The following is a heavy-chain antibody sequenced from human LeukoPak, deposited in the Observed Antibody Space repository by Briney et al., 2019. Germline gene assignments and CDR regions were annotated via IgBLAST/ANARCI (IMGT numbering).Heavy chain of an antibody. J-gene: IGHJ1*01. CDR2: ISSSRSTI. V-gene: IGHV3-48*01. D-gene: IGHD3-22*01. CDR1: GFTFSSYS. CDR3: ARIDSGAYYGYFHH. Sequence: GGSLRLSCAASGFTFSSYSMNWVRQAPGKGLEWVSYISSSRSTIYYADSVKGRFTISRDNAKNSLYLQMNSLRAEDTAVYYCARIDSGAYYGYFHHWGQGTLVTVSS.